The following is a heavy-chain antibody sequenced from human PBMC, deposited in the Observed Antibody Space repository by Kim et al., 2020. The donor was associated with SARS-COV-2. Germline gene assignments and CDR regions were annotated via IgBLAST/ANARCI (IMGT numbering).Heavy chain of an antibody. V-gene: IGHV5-51*01. J-gene: IGHJ6*02. CDR2: DT. Sequence: DTKYSPSFQGQVTISADMSITTAYLQWSSLKASDTAIYYCARFGGMYGMDVWGQGTTVTVSS. D-gene: IGHD3-3*01. CDR3: ARFGGMYGMDV.